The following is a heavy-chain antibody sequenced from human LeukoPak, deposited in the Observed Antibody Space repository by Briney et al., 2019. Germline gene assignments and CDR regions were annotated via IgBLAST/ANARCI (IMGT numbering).Heavy chain of an antibody. CDR2: IIPILGIA. D-gene: IGHD2-15*01. J-gene: IGHJ3*02. Sequence: SVKVSCKASGGTFSSYTISWVRQVPGQGLEWMGRIIPILGIANYAQKFQGRVTITADKSTSTAYMELSSLRSEDTAVYYCARANGGRDAFDIWGQGTMVTVSS. V-gene: IGHV1-69*02. CDR3: ARANGGRDAFDI. CDR1: GGTFSSYT.